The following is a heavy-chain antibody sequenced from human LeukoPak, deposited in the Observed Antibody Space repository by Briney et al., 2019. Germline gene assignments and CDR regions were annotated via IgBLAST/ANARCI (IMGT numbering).Heavy chain of an antibody. CDR3: ARRSGDF. J-gene: IGHJ4*02. V-gene: IGHV3-74*01. CDR2: INTFGTTA. CDR1: GFTFSSYW. D-gene: IGHD7-27*01. Sequence: PGGSLRLSCAVSGFTFSSYWMNWVRQVPGKGLVWVSHINTFGTTATYADSVKGRFTISRDNAKNSLYLQMNSLRAEDTAVYYCARRSGDFWGQGTLVTVSS.